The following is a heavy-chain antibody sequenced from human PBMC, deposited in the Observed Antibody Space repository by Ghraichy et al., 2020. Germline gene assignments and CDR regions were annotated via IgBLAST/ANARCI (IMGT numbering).Heavy chain of an antibody. V-gene: IGHV6-1*01. CDR3: ARQYIYGFDY. J-gene: IGHJ4*02. CDR2: TFYRSKWYS. D-gene: IGHD3-10*01. Sequence: SETPSLTCAISGDSVSSNSATWDWIRQSPSRGLEWLGRTFYRSKWYSEYAVSVKSRITINPDTSKNQFSLQLNSVTPEDTALYYCARQYIYGFDYWGQGTLVTVSS. CDR1: GDSVSSNSAT.